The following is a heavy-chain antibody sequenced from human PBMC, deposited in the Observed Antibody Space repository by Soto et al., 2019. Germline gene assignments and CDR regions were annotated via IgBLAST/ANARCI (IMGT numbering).Heavy chain of an antibody. D-gene: IGHD1-1*01. CDR2: IDSNSGDT. V-gene: IGHV1-2*02. CDR1: GYTFTDYY. CDR3: ARTGRTSAFDI. J-gene: IGHJ3*02. Sequence: QVQLVQSGAEVKKPGASVKISCKASGYTFTDYYLHWVRQAPGQGLVWMGWIDSNSGDTRYLQMFQGRVTMTRDTSISTVYMEVSSLRSDDTAVFYCARTGRTSAFDIWGQGTMVTVSS.